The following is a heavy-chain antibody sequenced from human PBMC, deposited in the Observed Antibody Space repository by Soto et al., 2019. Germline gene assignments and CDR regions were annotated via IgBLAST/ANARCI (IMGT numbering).Heavy chain of an antibody. V-gene: IGHV1-69*01. CDR3: ARPDEGGYSSNHHYYYALDV. J-gene: IGHJ6*02. D-gene: IGHD3-22*01. Sequence: QVQLVQSGAEVKKPGSSVKVSCKASGGTFRSYSISWVRQAPGQGLEWMGGIIPIFDITNYAQKFQGRVTITADESTSPAYMELNSLGSDDTAVYYCARPDEGGYSSNHHYYYALDVWGQGTTVTV. CDR1: GGTFRSYS. CDR2: IIPIFDIT.